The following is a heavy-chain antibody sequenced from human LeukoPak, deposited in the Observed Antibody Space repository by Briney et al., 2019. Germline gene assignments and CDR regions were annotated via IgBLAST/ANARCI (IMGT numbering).Heavy chain of an antibody. Sequence: SETLSLTCTVSGGSISSYYWSWIRQPPGKGLEWIGYIYYSGSTNYNPSLKRRVTISVDTSKNQFSLKLSSVTAADTAVYYCARDYYDSSGYYHQYAFDIWGQGTMVTVSS. CDR1: GGSISSYY. J-gene: IGHJ3*02. CDR3: ARDYYDSSGYYHQYAFDI. CDR2: IYYSGST. D-gene: IGHD3-22*01. V-gene: IGHV4-59*01.